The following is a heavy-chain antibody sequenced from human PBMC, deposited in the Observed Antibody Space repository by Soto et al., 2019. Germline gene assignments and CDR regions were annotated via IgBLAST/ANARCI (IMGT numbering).Heavy chain of an antibody. D-gene: IGHD2-2*01. Sequence: SETLSLTCTVSGGSISSGDYYWSWIRQPPGKGLEWIGYIYYSGSTYYNPSLNSRVTISVDTSKNQFSLKLSSVTAAETAVYYCARDNKNQLLTVNWFDPWGQGTLVTVSS. J-gene: IGHJ5*02. CDR2: IYYSGST. CDR1: GGSISSGDYY. CDR3: ARDNKNQLLTVNWFDP. V-gene: IGHV4-30-4*01.